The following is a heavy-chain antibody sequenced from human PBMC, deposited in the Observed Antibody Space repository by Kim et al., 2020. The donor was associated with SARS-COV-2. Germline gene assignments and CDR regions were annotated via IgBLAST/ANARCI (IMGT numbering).Heavy chain of an antibody. CDR3: ASSSFDY. D-gene: IGHD2-15*01. V-gene: IGHV1-69*02. J-gene: IGHJ4*02. CDR2: LGIA. Sequence: LGIANYAQKFPGRVTITADNSTSTAYMELSSLRSEDTAVYYCASSSFDYWGQGTLVTVSS.